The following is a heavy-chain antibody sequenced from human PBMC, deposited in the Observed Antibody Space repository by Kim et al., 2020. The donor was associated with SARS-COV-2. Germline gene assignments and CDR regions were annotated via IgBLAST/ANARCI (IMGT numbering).Heavy chain of an antibody. CDR2: ISGSGSNA. V-gene: IGHV3-11*06. J-gene: IGHJ4*02. CDR3: AGWRWQQSEFDY. CDR1: GFSFSDHY. Sequence: GGSLRLSCAASGFSFSDHYMNWIRQVPGKGLEWVSFISGSGSNADYADSVKGRFTITRDNAKSSLYLQMNSLRVEDTAIYYCAGWRWQQSEFDYWGQGTLVTVSS. D-gene: IGHD3-3*01.